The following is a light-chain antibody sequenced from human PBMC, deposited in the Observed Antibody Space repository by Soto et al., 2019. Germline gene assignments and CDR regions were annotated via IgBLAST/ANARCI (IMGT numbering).Light chain of an antibody. Sequence: EIVLTQSPGTLSLSPGQRATLSCRASQRLSASDIAWYQQKPGQAPKFLIYGVSSRATGIPDRFSGSGSGTDFALTISSLQAEDVAVYYCQQYYSTPLTFGGGTKVDI. CDR3: QQYYSTPLT. J-gene: IGKJ4*01. CDR2: GVS. CDR1: QRLSASD. V-gene: IGKV3-20*01.